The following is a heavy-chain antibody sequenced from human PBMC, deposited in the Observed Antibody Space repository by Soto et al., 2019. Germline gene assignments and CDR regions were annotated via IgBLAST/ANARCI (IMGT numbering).Heavy chain of an antibody. CDR1: GGSISSYY. J-gene: IGHJ5*01. CDR2: IYYSENIDYSGIT. Sequence: NPSETLSLTCTVSGGSISSYYWSWLRQPPGKGLEWIGYIYYSENIDYSGITNYNPSLKSRVAISLDTSHNQFSLKLSSVTAADTAVYFCARIPVDTYMTYWFDPWGQGTLVTVSS. CDR3: ARIPVDTYMTYWFDP. D-gene: IGHD5-18*01. V-gene: IGHV4-59*01.